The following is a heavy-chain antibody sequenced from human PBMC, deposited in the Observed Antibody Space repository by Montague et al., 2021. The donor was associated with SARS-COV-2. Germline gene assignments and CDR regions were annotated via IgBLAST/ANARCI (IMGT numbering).Heavy chain of an antibody. CDR3: ASNYFWVRCWYGMDV. J-gene: IGHJ6*02. V-gene: IGHV4-34*09. Sequence: TLSLTCTVYGGSFSSYYWSWIRQPPGKGLEWIGEVNHSGSTNYNPSLKSRVTISVDTSKNQFSLKLSSVTAADTAVYYCASNYFWVRCWYGMDVWGQGTMVTVSS. D-gene: IGHD3-10*01. CDR1: GGSFSSYY. CDR2: VNHSGST.